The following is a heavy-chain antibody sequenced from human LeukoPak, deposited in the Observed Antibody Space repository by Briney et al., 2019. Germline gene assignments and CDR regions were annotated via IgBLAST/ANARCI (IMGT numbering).Heavy chain of an antibody. D-gene: IGHD4-17*01. CDR1: GGPISSYY. CDR2: IYTSGST. V-gene: IGHV4-4*07. CDR3: ARDNYGDCGPPFYYYCMDV. J-gene: IGHJ6*02. Sequence: AETLSLTCTVSGGPISSYYGSCIRQPAGKGLERIGRIYTSGSTNYNPSLKSRVTISVDTSKKQFSVNLSSVTAADTAVYYCARDNYGDCGPPFYYYCMDVWGQGTTVTVSS.